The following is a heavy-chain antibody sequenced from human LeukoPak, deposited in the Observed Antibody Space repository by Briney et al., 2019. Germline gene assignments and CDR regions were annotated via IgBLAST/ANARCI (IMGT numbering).Heavy chain of an antibody. V-gene: IGHV4-59*12. Sequence: SETLSLTCTVSGGSISNYYWSWIRQPPGKGLEWIAYINYSGSTNYNPSLKSRVTISVDKSKNQFSLKLSSVTAADTAVYYCARRQGVTTLDYWGQGTLVTVSS. J-gene: IGHJ4*02. CDR2: INYSGST. D-gene: IGHD4-17*01. CDR3: ARRQGVTTLDY. CDR1: GGSISNYY.